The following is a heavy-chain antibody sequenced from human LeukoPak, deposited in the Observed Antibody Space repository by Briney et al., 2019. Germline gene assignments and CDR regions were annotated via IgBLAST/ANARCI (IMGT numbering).Heavy chain of an antibody. CDR3: ARAISGYQFMDV. V-gene: IGHV4-38-2*02. Sequence: PSETLSLTCTVSGYSISSGYYWGWIRQPPGKGLEWIGSIYHSGSTYYNPSLKSRVTISVDTSKNQFSLKLSSVTAADTAVYYCARAISGYQFMDVWGKGTTVTVSS. CDR2: IYHSGST. CDR1: GYSISSGYY. D-gene: IGHD5-12*01. J-gene: IGHJ6*03.